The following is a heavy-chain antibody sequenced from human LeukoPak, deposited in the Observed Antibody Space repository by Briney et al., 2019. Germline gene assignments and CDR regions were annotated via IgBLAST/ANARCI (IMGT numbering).Heavy chain of an antibody. CDR3: ARDFWNEPSKYFDY. CDR1: GFTFGSYG. Sequence: GGSLRLSCSASGFTFGSYGMHWVRQAPGKGLEWVALIWYHGNDVDYADSVKGRFTISRDNSKNTLYLQMNSVRAEDTAVYFCARDFWNEPSKYFDYWGQGTLVTVPS. J-gene: IGHJ4*02. CDR2: IWYHGNDV. V-gene: IGHV3-33*01. D-gene: IGHD3-3*01.